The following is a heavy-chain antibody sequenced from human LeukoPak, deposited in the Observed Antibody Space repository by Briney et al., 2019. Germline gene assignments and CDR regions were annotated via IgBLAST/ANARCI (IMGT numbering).Heavy chain of an antibody. D-gene: IGHD3-10*01. J-gene: IGHJ6*02. V-gene: IGHV3-7*01. CDR1: GFTFSSYW. Sequence: GGSLRLSCAASGFTFSSYWMSWVRQAPGKGLEWVANIKQDGSEKYYADSVKGRFTISRDNSKNTLYLQMNSLRAEDTAVYYCAKDYYGSGSYYNPRHYYYGMDVWGQGTTVTVSS. CDR3: AKDYYGSGSYYNPRHYYYGMDV. CDR2: IKQDGSEK.